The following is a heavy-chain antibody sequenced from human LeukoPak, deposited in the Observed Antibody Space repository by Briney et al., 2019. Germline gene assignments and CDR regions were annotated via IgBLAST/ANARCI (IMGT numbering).Heavy chain of an antibody. CDR2: IYYSGST. J-gene: IGHJ4*02. Sequence: TSERLSLTCTVSGGSISSSSYYWGWIRQPPGKGLEWIGSIYYSGSTYYNPSLKSRVTISVDTSKNQFSLKLSSVTAADTAVYYCARDPYDFWSGPPRGLFDYWGQGTLVTVSS. CDR1: GGSISSSSYY. CDR3: ARDPYDFWSGPPRGLFDY. V-gene: IGHV4-39*07. D-gene: IGHD3-3*01.